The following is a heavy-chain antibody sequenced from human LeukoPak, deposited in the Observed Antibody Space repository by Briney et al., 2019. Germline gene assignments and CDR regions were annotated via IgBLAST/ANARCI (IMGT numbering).Heavy chain of an antibody. CDR1: GYTFTSYG. CDR3: ARVLRGASDDFFYYYMDV. D-gene: IGHD4/OR15-4a*01. CDR2: ISAYNGNT. V-gene: IGHV1-18*01. J-gene: IGHJ6*03. Sequence: ASVKVSCKASGYTFTSYGISWVRQAPGQGLEWMGWISAYNGNTNYAQKLQGRVTMTTDTSTSTAYMELRSLRSDDTAVYFCARVLRGASDDFFYYYMDVWGTGTTVTVSS.